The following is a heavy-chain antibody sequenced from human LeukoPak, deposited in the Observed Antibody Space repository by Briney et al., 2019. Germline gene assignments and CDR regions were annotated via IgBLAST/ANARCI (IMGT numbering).Heavy chain of an antibody. CDR2: MYYSGSA. J-gene: IGHJ5*02. V-gene: IGHV4-59*01. CDR1: GVSISGYF. Sequence: ASETLSLTCTVSGVSISGYFWTWIRQSPGKGLEWIGYMYYSGSAKYNPSLKSRVTISVDTSKNQFSLKLSSVTAADTAVYYCARVMTPGWFDPWGQGTLVTVSS. CDR3: ARVMTPGWFDP. D-gene: IGHD4-17*01.